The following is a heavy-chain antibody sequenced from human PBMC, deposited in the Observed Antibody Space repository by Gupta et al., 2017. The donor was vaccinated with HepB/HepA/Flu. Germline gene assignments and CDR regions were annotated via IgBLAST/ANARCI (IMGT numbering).Heavy chain of an antibody. V-gene: IGHV3-48*02. CDR1: GFTFSSYA. CDR2: ISRTSTTS. Sequence: EVPLVESGGGLLQPGGSLKLSCAASGFTFSSYAMNWVRQAPGKRLEWVSYISRTSTTSYYAESVKGRFTISRDNAKNSLYLQLSDMRDEDTAVDYGALWWRAVDFNEPSDDWGQGALVTVSA. J-gene: IGHJ4*02. D-gene: IGHD2-21*01. CDR3: ALWWRAVDFNEPSDD.